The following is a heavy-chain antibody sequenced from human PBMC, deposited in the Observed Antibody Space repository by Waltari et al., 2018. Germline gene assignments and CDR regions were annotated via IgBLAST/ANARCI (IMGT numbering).Heavy chain of an antibody. J-gene: IGHJ6*02. CDR1: GYPVTSCD. D-gene: IGHD1-26*01. V-gene: IGHV1-8*01. Sequence: QVQLEQSGAEVKKPGASVKVSCKASGYPVTSCDINWVRQVSGQGLEWMGWMNPNSGNANTAQKFQGRVTMTMDISTSTAYMDLSSLTSEDTAVYYCAAEKWERQGGYYYYGMDVWGQGTTVTVS. CDR2: MNPNSGNA. CDR3: AAEKWERQGGYYYYGMDV.